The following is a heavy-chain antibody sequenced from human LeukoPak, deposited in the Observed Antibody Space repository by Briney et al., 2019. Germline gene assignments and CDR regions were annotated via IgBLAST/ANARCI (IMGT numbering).Heavy chain of an antibody. V-gene: IGHV4-59*01. CDR1: GGSISSYY. Sequence: SGTLSLTCTVSGGSISSYYWSWIRQPPGKGLEWIGYIYYSGSTNYNPSLKSRVTISVDTSKNQFSLKLSSVTAADTAVYYCARYSSGGYFDYWGQGTLVTVSS. CDR2: IYYSGST. CDR3: ARYSSGGYFDY. D-gene: IGHD6-19*01. J-gene: IGHJ4*02.